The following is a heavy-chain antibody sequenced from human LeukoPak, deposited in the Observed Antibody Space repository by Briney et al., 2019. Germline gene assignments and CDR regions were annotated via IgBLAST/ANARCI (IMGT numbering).Heavy chain of an antibody. Sequence: HPGGSLRLSCAASGFTYNAYWMTWVRQAPGKGLEWVANIKQDGSEKHYVDSVKGRFTISRDNAKNSLYLQMNSLRAEDTAVYYCARAMVTSKYGLEYWGQGTLVTVSS. J-gene: IGHJ4*02. CDR1: GFTYNAYW. CDR3: ARAMVTSKYGLEY. CDR2: IKQDGSEK. D-gene: IGHD5-18*01. V-gene: IGHV3-7*01.